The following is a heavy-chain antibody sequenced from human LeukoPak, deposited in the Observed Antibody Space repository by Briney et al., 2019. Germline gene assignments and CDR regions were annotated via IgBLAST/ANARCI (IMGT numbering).Heavy chain of an antibody. CDR2: ITSSSNYI. D-gene: IGHD6-13*01. CDR1: GFIFSSYS. CDR3: AREGIPGPKDV. V-gene: IGHV3-21*01. Sequence: PGGSLRLSCAASGFIFSSYSMNWVRQAPGKGLEWVSSITSSSNYIYYADSVKGRFTISRDNAKSSLYLQMNSLIVEDTDVYYCAREGIPGPKDVWGKGTTVTVSS. J-gene: IGHJ6*04.